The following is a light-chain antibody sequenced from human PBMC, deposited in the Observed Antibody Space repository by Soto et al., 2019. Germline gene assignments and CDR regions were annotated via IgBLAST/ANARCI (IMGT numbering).Light chain of an antibody. CDR3: QVWDSNSDHYV. CDR1: NIGTKN. V-gene: IGLV3-21*04. CDR2: YDS. Sequence: SYELTQPPSVSVAPGKTATITCGGDNIGTKNVHWYQQKTGQAPVLVLRYDSDRPSGIPERLSGSNSGNTATLTISRVDDGDEADYHCQVWDSNSDHYVFGTGTKLTVL. J-gene: IGLJ1*01.